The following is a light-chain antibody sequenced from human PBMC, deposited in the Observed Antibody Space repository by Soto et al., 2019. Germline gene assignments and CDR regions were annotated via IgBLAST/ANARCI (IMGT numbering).Light chain of an antibody. V-gene: IGLV2-14*01. CDR3: GSYTGRITPYV. Sequence: QSVLTQPASVSGSPGQSITISCTGTSGDVGGYNSVSWYQQHPGQVPKLMIYEVSNRPSGVSNRFSGSKSGNTASLTISGLQAEDEADYYCGSYTGRITPYVFGAGTNGTVL. CDR1: SGDVGGYNS. CDR2: EVS. J-gene: IGLJ1*01.